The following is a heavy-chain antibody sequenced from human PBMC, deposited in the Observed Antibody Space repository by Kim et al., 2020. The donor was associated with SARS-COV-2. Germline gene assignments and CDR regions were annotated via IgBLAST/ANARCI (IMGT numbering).Heavy chain of an antibody. J-gene: IGHJ4*02. Sequence: LSLTCAASGFTFSASSMHWVRQAPGKGLEWVSTIGTAADTYYADSVKGQFTISRDNSKNTVFLVMNSLRAEDTAVYYCARKVPGTTPFDSWGQGTLVTVSS. CDR1: GFTFSASS. CDR3: ARKVPGTTPFDS. CDR2: IGTAADT. V-gene: IGHV3-23*01. D-gene: IGHD1-1*01.